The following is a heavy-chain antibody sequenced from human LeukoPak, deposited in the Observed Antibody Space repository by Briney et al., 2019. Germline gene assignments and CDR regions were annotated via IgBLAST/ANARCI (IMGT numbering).Heavy chain of an antibody. J-gene: IGHJ6*04. CDR3: ARDRGGYCSSGTCYPGLLSYSMDV. CDR1: GFTFSSYG. V-gene: IGHV3-33*01. Sequence: GRSLRLSCAASGFTFSSYGIHWVRQAPGKGLEWVAVIGYDGSKKYYADSVKGRFTISRDNSKNTLYLHMNSLRVEDTAVYYCARDRGGYCSSGTCYPGLLSYSMDVWGKGTTVTVSS. CDR2: IGYDGSKK. D-gene: IGHD2-15*01.